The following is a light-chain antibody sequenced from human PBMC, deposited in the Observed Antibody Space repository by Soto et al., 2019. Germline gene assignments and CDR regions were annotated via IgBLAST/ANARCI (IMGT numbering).Light chain of an antibody. CDR3: SSFAGSTNFAV. CDR2: EVI. Sequence: QSVLTQPPSASGSPGQSVTISCTGTSSDVGGYNYVSWYQQHPGKAPKLMIYEVIKRPSGVPDRFSGSKSGNTASLTVSGLQAEDEADYYCSSFAGSTNFAVFGTGTKATVL. V-gene: IGLV2-8*01. J-gene: IGLJ1*01. CDR1: SSDVGGYNY.